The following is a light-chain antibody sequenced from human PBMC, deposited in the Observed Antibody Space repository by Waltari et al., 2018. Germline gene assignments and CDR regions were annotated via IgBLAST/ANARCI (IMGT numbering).Light chain of an antibody. CDR3: QQYYSTLTWT. CDR1: QSVLYSSNNKKY. Sequence: DIVMTQSPDSLAVSLGERATINCKSSQSVLYSSNNKKYLAWYQQKPGQHPKLLIYWASTRESGVPDRFSGSGSGTDFTLTISSLQAEDVAVYYCQQYYSTLTWTFGQGTKVEIK. J-gene: IGKJ1*01. CDR2: WAS. V-gene: IGKV4-1*01.